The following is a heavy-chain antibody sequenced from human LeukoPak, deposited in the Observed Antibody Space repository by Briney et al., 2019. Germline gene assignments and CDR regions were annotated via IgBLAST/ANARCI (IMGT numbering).Heavy chain of an antibody. J-gene: IGHJ4*02. D-gene: IGHD1-26*01. CDR3: ARGDVGATAPLDY. V-gene: IGHV4-59*01. CDR1: GGSISSYY. Sequence: SETLSLSCTVSGGSISSYYWSWLRQPPGKGLEWVGDIYYSGSTNYNRSLKSRVTISVDPSKNHFSLKLSSVTAADTAVNYWARGDVGATAPLDYWGQGTLVTVSS. CDR2: IYYSGST.